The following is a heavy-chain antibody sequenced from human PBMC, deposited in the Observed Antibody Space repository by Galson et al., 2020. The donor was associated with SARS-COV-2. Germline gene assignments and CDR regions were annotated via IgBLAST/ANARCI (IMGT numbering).Heavy chain of an antibody. J-gene: IGHJ3*02. CDR2: IYYSGST. CDR3: ARHQYTGSWGYAFDI. V-gene: IGHV4-39*07. Sequence: SQTLSLTCSVFGGSISSTSNYWGWIRQPPGKGLEWIGSIYYSGSTHYNPSLKGRVTISVDTANNHFSLKLTSVTAADAAMYYCARHQYTGSWGYAFDIWGQGTMVSVSS. CDR1: GGSISSTSNY. D-gene: IGHD6-13*01.